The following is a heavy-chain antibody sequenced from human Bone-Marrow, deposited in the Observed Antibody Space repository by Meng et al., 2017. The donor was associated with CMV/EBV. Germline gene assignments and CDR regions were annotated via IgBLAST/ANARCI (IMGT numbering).Heavy chain of an antibody. CDR2: ITAHNGYT. CDR1: GYTFTTYG. D-gene: IGHD6-19*01. CDR3: AAGPFGEVAGNFDY. J-gene: IGHJ4*02. V-gene: IGHV1-18*01. Sequence: ASVKVSCKASGYTFTTYGICWVRQAPGEGLEWVGWITAHNGYTNYAQNLQDRVTMTTDTSTSTVYMELRSLRSDDTAVYYCAAGPFGEVAGNFDYWGQGTLVTVSS.